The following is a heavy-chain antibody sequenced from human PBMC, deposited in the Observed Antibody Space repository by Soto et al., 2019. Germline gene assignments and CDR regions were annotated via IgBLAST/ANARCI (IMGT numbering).Heavy chain of an antibody. CDR3: ARDGMIVVRDAFDI. J-gene: IGHJ3*02. CDR2: ISAYNGNT. Sequence: ASVKVSCKASGYTFTSYGISWVRQAPGQGLVWMGWISAYNGNTNYAQKLQGRVTMTTDTSTSTAYMELRSLGSDDTAVYYCARDGMIVVRDAFDIWGQGTMVTVSS. V-gene: IGHV1-18*01. CDR1: GYTFTSYG. D-gene: IGHD3-22*01.